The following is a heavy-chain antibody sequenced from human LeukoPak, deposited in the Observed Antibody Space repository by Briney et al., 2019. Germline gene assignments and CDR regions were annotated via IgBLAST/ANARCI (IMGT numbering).Heavy chain of an antibody. J-gene: IGHJ4*02. D-gene: IGHD2-15*01. V-gene: IGHV3-23*01. CDR2: MSSSDDGR. CDR3: AKAPVTSCRGAFCYPFDY. Sequence: GGSLRLSCAASGFTFSNFGMHWVRQASGKGLEWVSAMSSSDDGRYYAASVRGRFTISRDTSRSTLYLQMNSLRAEDAAVYYCAKAPVTSCRGAFCYPFDYWGQGTLVTVSS. CDR1: GFTFSNFG.